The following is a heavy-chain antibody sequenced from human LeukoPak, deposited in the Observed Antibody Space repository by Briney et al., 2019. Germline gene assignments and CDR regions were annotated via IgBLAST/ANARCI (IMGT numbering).Heavy chain of an antibody. CDR1: GGSFSGYY. CDR3: ARELGYCTGGNCYGGVFHY. J-gene: IGHJ4*02. Sequence: SETLSLTCAVNGGSFSGYYWSWIRQPPGKGLEWIGEINHSGSTTYNPSLKSRATISVDTSKNQLSLKLISVTAADTAVYYCARELGYCTGGNCYGGVFHYWGQGTLVTVSS. CDR2: INHSGST. D-gene: IGHD2-15*01. V-gene: IGHV4-34*01.